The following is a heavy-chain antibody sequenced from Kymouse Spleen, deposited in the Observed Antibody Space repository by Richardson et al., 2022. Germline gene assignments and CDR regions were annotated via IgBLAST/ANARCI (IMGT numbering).Heavy chain of an antibody. Sequence: QVQLVESGGGVVQPGRSLRLSCAASGFTFSSYGMHWVRQAPGKGLEWVAVIWYDGSNKYYADSVKGRFTISRDNSKNTLYLQMNSLRAEDTAVYYCARWSMVRGVNYYYYGMDVWGQGTTVTVSS. V-gene: IGHV3-33*01. CDR2: IWYDGSNK. CDR1: GFTFSSYG. D-gene: IGHD3-10*01. J-gene: IGHJ6*02. CDR3: ARWSMVRGVNYYYYGMDV.